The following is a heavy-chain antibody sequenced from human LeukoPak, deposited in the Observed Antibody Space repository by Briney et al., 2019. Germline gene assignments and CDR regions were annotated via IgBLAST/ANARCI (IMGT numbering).Heavy chain of an antibody. Sequence: GGSLRLSCVASGFPFSSYWMTWVRQAPGKGLEWVSAITGSGDSTYYADSVKGRFTISRDNSKNTLYLQMNSLRAEDTAVYYCAKEGLYYYDSSGYYALDYWGQGTLVTVSS. CDR3: AKEGLYYYDSSGYYALDY. CDR2: ITGSGDST. J-gene: IGHJ4*02. D-gene: IGHD3-22*01. CDR1: GFPFSSYW. V-gene: IGHV3-23*01.